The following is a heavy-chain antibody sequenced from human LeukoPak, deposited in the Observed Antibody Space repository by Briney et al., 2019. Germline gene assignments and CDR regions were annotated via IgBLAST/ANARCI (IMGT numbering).Heavy chain of an antibody. D-gene: IGHD3-10*01. CDR2: IYYSGST. V-gene: IGHV4-30-4*01. J-gene: IGHJ6*02. CDR1: GGSISSGDYY. CDR3: ARDLTYYYGSGSVQYYYYGMDV. Sequence: SQTLSLTCTVSGGSISSGDYYWSWIRQPPGEGLEWIGYIYYSGSTYYNPSLKSRVTISVDTSKNQFSLKLSSVTAADTAVYYCARDLTYYYGSGSVQYYYYGMDVWGQGTTVTVSS.